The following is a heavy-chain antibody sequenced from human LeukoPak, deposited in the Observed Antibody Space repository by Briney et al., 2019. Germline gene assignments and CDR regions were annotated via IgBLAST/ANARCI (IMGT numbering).Heavy chain of an antibody. CDR1: SYTFTRYG. Sequence: ASVKVSCKASSYTFTRYGISWVRQAPGQGLEWMGWINPNSGGTNYAQKFQGRVTMTRDTSISTAYMELSRLRSDDTAVYYCARVPIAAAGTGGYFDYWGQGTLVTVSS. J-gene: IGHJ4*02. CDR3: ARVPIAAAGTGGYFDY. D-gene: IGHD6-13*01. CDR2: INPNSGGT. V-gene: IGHV1-2*02.